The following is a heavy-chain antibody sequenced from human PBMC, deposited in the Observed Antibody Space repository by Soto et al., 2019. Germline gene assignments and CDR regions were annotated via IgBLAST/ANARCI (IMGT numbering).Heavy chain of an antibody. CDR2: ISYDGSNK. D-gene: IGHD6-13*01. CDR1: GFTFSSYG. CDR3: AKDGEAALDY. J-gene: IGHJ4*02. V-gene: IGHV3-30*18. Sequence: GGSLRLSCAASGFTFSSYGMHWVRQAPGKGLEWVAVISYDGSNKYYADSVKGRFTISRDNSKNTLYLQMNSLRAEDTAVYYCAKDGEAALDYWGQGTLVTVSS.